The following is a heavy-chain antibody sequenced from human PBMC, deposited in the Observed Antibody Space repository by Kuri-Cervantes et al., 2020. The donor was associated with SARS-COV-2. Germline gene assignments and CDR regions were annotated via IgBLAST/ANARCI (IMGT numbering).Heavy chain of an antibody. Sequence: GAALKISCAASGFTFSSYAMSGVRQAQGKGLEWVSAIGTAGDTYYPGSVKGRFTISRENAKNSLYLQMNSLRAEDTAVYYCARGVDRSSTSCYKGYLQHWGHGTLVTVSS. J-gene: IGHJ1*01. CDR1: GFTFSSYA. CDR2: IGTAGDT. D-gene: IGHD2-2*02. V-gene: IGHV3-13*01. CDR3: ARGVDRSSTSCYKGYLQH.